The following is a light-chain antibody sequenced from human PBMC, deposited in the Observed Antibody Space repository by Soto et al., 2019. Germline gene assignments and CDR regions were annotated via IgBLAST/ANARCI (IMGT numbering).Light chain of an antibody. Sequence: ETELTQSPGTLSLSPGERATLSCRASQSVSNNYLAWYQQKPGQAPRLLMSGASSRATGTPGRFSGSGSGTDFTLTISRLEPEDSAVYYCQQYGSSPGTFGQGTKVDI. J-gene: IGKJ1*01. CDR1: QSVSNNY. V-gene: IGKV3-20*01. CDR2: GAS. CDR3: QQYGSSPGT.